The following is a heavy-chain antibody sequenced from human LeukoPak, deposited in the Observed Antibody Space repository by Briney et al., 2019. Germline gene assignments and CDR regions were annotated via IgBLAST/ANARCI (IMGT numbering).Heavy chain of an antibody. V-gene: IGHV1-2*02. CDR1: GYTFTSYG. CDR3: AREGDVVDDVNWFDP. CDR2: INPNTGVT. D-gene: IGHD2-2*01. J-gene: IGHJ5*02. Sequence: GASVKVSCKASGYTFTSYGISWVRQAPGQGPEWMGWINPNTGVTSYAQKFQGRVTMTRDTSIRTAYMELSRLRSDDTAVYYCAREGDVVDDVNWFDPWGQGTLVTVSS.